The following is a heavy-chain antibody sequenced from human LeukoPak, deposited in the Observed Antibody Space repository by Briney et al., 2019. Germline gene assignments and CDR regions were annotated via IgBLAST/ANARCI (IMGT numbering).Heavy chain of an antibody. CDR3: ARATYYFDSVDAFDI. Sequence: GGSLRLSCEGSEFTFSSYSMNWVRQAPGKGLEWVSHISGASVSIFYTDSVKGRFTISRDNGKNSLYLHMNSLTAEDTAVYYCARATYYFDSVDAFDIWGQGTLVTVSS. D-gene: IGHD3-10*01. CDR2: ISGASVSI. CDR1: EFTFSSYS. V-gene: IGHV3-48*01. J-gene: IGHJ3*02.